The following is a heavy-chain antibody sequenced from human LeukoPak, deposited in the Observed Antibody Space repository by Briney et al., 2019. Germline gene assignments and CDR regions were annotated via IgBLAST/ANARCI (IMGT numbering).Heavy chain of an antibody. CDR3: ANREGGYTYDPFDY. J-gene: IGHJ4*02. Sequence: GGSLRLSCAASGFTFSTYAMSWVRQAPGRGLEWVSAISGSSDTTYYADSVKGRFTISRDNSKNTLYLQMNSLRAEDTTVYYCANREGGYTYDPFDYWGQGTLVTVSS. CDR1: GFTFSTYA. D-gene: IGHD5-18*01. CDR2: ISGSSDTT. V-gene: IGHV3-23*01.